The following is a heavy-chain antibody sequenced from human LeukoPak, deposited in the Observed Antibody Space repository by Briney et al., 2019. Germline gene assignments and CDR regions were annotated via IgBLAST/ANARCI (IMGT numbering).Heavy chain of an antibody. D-gene: IGHD2-8*02. J-gene: IGHJ4*02. CDR3: ATGPSGYFFNY. CDR1: GFTFSDYY. V-gene: IGHV3-11*04. CDR2: ISSSGGTI. Sequence: PGGSLRLSCAASGFTFSDYYTTWIRQAPGQGPEWISYISSSGGTIFYADSVKGRFTISRDNAKNSVYLQMNSLRAEDTAVYYCATGPSGYFFNYWGQGTLVTVSS.